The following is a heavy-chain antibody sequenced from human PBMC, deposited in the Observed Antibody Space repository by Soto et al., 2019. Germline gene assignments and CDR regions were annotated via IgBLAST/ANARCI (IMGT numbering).Heavy chain of an antibody. D-gene: IGHD2-21*01. Sequence: QIHLVQSGDEVKKPGASVKVSCKTSGYTCADYGLNWVRQAPGQVLEWMGWISTEHGGTNYPQKLQGRVAMTADTSTSTVYMELGSLRSDDTAIYYCVRGEATDSWGQGTLVIVSS. J-gene: IGHJ4*02. CDR1: GYTCADYG. CDR3: VRGEATDS. V-gene: IGHV1-18*01. CDR2: ISTEHGGT.